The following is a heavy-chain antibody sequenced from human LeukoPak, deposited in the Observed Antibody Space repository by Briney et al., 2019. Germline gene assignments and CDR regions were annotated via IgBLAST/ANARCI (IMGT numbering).Heavy chain of an antibody. D-gene: IGHD6-13*01. CDR2: IYNSGGT. CDR1: GGSISSYY. CDR3: ARSAFLVTAPGLYYFDY. V-gene: IGHV4-4*07. Sequence: SETLSLTCTDSGGSISSYYWSWIRQPAGKGLEWIGHIYNSGGTNYNPSLKGRVTMSVATSKNQFSLHLSSVTAADTAVYYCARSAFLVTAPGLYYFDYWGQGTLVAVSS. J-gene: IGHJ4*02.